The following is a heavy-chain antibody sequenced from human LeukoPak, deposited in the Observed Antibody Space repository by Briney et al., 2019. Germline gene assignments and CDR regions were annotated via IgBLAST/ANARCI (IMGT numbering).Heavy chain of an antibody. CDR2: ISYDGSSK. CDR1: GFTFSTYD. J-gene: IGHJ4*02. Sequence: GGSLRLSCAASGFTFSTYDMHWFRQAPGKGLEWVAVISYDGSSKYYADSVKGRFTISRDNSKNTLYVQMNSLRTEDTAIYYCAKGPDSSGYYSLDYWGQGTLVTVSS. CDR3: AKGPDSSGYYSLDY. V-gene: IGHV3-30*18. D-gene: IGHD3-22*01.